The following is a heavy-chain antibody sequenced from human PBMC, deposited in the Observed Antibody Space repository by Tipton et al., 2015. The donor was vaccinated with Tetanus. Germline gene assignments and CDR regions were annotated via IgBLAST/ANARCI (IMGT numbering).Heavy chain of an antibody. D-gene: IGHD1-14*01. CDR3: AKTPGPPGKVHAFGI. CDR2: ISGSGGST. V-gene: IGHV3-23*01. Sequence: SLRLSCAASGFTFSSYAMSWVRQAPGKGLERVSAISGSGGSTYYADSVKGRFTISRDNSKNTLYLQMNSLRAEDTAVYYCAKTPGPPGKVHAFGILGQGTMVPVPS. J-gene: IGHJ3*02. CDR1: GFTFSSYA.